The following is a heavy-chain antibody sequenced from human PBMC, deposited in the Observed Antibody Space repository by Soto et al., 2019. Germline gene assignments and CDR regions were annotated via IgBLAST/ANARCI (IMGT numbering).Heavy chain of an antibody. CDR3: ARGYSSSWYGFGYYYYGMDV. J-gene: IGHJ6*02. CDR1: GYTFTSYD. D-gene: IGHD6-13*01. Sequence: ASAKVSCNASGYTFTSYDINWVRQATGQGLERMGWMNPNSGNTGYSQKFQGRVTMTRNTSISTAYMELSSLRSEDTAVYYCARGYSSSWYGFGYYYYGMDVWGQGTTVTVSS. V-gene: IGHV1-8*01. CDR2: MNPNSGNT.